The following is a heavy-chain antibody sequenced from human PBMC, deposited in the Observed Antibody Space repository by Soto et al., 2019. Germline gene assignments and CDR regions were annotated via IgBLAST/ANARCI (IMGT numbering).Heavy chain of an antibody. V-gene: IGHV4-59*01. Sequence: PSETLSLTCTVSGGSISTYYWSWIRQPPGKGLEYIGNIYYSGSPTYNPSLKSRVTISVDTSNNQFSLRLSSVTTADTAVYYCARDYSGGNCFDYWGQGTLVTVSS. CDR1: GGSISTYY. D-gene: IGHD2-15*01. CDR3: ARDYSGGNCFDY. J-gene: IGHJ4*02. CDR2: IYYSGSP.